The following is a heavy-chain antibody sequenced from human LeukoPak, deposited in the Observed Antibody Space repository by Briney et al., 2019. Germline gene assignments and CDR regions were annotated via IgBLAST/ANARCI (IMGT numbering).Heavy chain of an antibody. Sequence: SETLSLTCAVYGGSFSGYYWSWIRQPPGKGLEWIGEINHSGSTNYNPSLKSPVTISVDTSKNQFSLKLSSVTAADTAVYYCAGATTIFGVVILDYWGQGTLVTVSS. CDR1: GGSFSGYY. CDR2: INHSGST. D-gene: IGHD3-3*01. CDR3: AGATTIFGVVILDY. J-gene: IGHJ4*02. V-gene: IGHV4-34*01.